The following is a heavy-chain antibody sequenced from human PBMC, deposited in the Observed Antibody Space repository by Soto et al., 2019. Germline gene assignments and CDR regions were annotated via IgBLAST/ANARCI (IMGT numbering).Heavy chain of an antibody. CDR2: ISGSGGST. CDR3: AKEWAEYYGSESYGAFDI. D-gene: IGHD3-10*01. J-gene: IGHJ3*02. V-gene: IGHV3-23*01. CDR1: GFTFSSYA. Sequence: GGSLRLSCAASGFTFSSYAMSWVRQAPGKGLEWVSAISGSGGSTYYADSVKGRFTISRDNSKNTLYLQMNSPRAEDTAVYYCAKEWAEYYGSESYGAFDIWGQGTMVTVSS.